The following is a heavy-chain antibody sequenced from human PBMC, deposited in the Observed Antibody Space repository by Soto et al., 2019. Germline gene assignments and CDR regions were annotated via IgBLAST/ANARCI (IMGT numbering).Heavy chain of an antibody. V-gene: IGHV3-48*01. CDR3: ASSVGATLDY. J-gene: IGHJ4*02. CDR1: GFTFGSYS. CDR2: ISSSSSTI. Sequence: PGGSLRLSCAASGFTFGSYSMNWVRQAPGKGLEWVSYISSSSSTIYYADSVKGRFTISRDNAKNSLYLQMNSLRAEDTAVYYCASSVGATLDYWGQGTLVTVSS. D-gene: IGHD1-26*01.